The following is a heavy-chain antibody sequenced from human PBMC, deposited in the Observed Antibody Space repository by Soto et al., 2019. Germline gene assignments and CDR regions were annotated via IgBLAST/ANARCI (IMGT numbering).Heavy chain of an antibody. CDR3: ASRYGGTFDY. J-gene: IGHJ4*02. V-gene: IGHV4-59*08. Sequence: QVQLQESGPGLVKPSETLSLTCTVSGGSISSYYWSWIRQPPGKGLEWIGYIYYSGSTNYNPSLXRXVXIXXDTSKNQSSLKLSSVTAADTAVYYCASRYGGTFDYWGQGTLVTVSS. CDR2: IYYSGST. D-gene: IGHD2-15*01. CDR1: GGSISSYY.